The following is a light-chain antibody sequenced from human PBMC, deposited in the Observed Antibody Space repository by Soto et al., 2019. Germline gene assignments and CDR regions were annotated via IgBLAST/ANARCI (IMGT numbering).Light chain of an antibody. CDR1: NSNIGRDI. CDR2: TTN. Sequence: QSLLTQPPSASGTPGLRATISCCGSNSNIGRDIVNCYQLLPGAAPEVLINTTNQRPSGVPERFSGSKSGTSASLAISGLQSEDEANSACATWDGGLSGPFVFGTGTKVTVL. V-gene: IGLV1-44*01. J-gene: IGLJ1*01. CDR3: ATWDGGLSGPFV.